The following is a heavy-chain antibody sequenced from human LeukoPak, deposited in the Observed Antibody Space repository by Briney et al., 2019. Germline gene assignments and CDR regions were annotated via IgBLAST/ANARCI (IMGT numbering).Heavy chain of an antibody. Sequence: GASVKVSCTSSGYTFSRHGITWVRLAHGQGPERMGLVSGYNGDTNYAKSVRGRVTMTTDTSTNTAYMELRSLRSDDTAVYYCAKDIHPGLDSGASCCFDYWGQGTPVTVSS. CDR1: GYTFSRHG. CDR3: AKDIHPGLDSGASCCFDY. J-gene: IGHJ4*02. D-gene: IGHD3-22*01. V-gene: IGHV1-18*01. CDR2: VSGYNGDT.